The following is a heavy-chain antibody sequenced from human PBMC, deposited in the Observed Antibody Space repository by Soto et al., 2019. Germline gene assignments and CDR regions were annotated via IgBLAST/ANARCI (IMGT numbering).Heavy chain of an antibody. V-gene: IGHV3-33*01. J-gene: IGHJ4*02. CDR1: GFTFSSYG. CDR3: ARGGAVADPFDY. Sequence: QVQLVESGGGVVQPGRSLRLSCVASGFTFSSYGMHWVRQAPGKGLEWVAVIWYDGSDKYYADSVKGRFTISRDNSKNTLYLQMNSLGAEDTAVYYCARGGAVADPFDYWGQGTLVTVSS. D-gene: IGHD6-19*01. CDR2: IWYDGSDK.